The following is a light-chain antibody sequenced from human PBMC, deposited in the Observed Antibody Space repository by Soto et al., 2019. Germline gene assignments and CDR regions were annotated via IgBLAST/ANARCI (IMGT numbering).Light chain of an antibody. CDR1: QSISRY. V-gene: IGKV1-39*01. J-gene: IGKJ5*01. Sequence: DSKVTHSPSSLSASVGDRVTITCRASQSISRYLNWYQQRPGKAPKFLIYAASTLQRGVPSRFSGSGFGTEFTLTISRLQSEDFAVYYCQQDKSWPPITCGQGTRLEI. CDR3: QQDKSWPPIT. CDR2: AAS.